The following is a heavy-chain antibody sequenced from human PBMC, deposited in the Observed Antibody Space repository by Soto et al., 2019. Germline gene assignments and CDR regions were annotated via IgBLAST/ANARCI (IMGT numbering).Heavy chain of an antibody. V-gene: IGHV4-39*01. D-gene: IGHD2-21*02. J-gene: IGHJ4*02. CDR2: IYYSGST. Sequence: TLSLTCNVSGGSIRSYYYWGWIRQPPGKGLEWIGSIYYSGSTYNNPSLKSRVSMSVDTSKNQFSLKLRSVTAADTALYYCARQRTSVVTQAYFDSWGQGSLVTVSS. CDR3: ARQRTSVVTQAYFDS. CDR1: GGSIRSYYY.